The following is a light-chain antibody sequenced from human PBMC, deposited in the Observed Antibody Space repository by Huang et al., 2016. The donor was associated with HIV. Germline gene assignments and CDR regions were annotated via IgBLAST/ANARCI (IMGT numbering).Light chain of an antibody. V-gene: IGKV2-28*01. CDR3: MQGLQSWT. J-gene: IGKJ1*01. CDR2: LGS. CDR1: QSLLHSNGHNY. Sequence: DIVMVQSPASLSVTPGEAASITCRSSQSLLHSNGHNYLEWYWHKPGQSPQRLIYLGSTRASGVPDRFSGSGSGTDFTLRINRVEAGDVGVYYCMQGLQSWTFGQGTKVEI.